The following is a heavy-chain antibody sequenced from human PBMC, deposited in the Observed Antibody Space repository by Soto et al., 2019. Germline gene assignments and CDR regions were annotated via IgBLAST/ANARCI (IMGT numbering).Heavy chain of an antibody. Sequence: QVQLVESGGGLVKPGGSLRLSCATSGFTFSDYYMSWIRQAPGKGLEFVSYISPKGTYRTYADSVKGRFTISRDNAKKSLYLQVNSLRSEDTAVYYCSRGGGGGLFDLWGQGTFVTVSS. J-gene: IGHJ5*02. CDR3: SRGGGGGLFDL. CDR1: GFTFSDYY. D-gene: IGHD2-21*01. V-gene: IGHV3-11*06. CDR2: ISPKGTYR.